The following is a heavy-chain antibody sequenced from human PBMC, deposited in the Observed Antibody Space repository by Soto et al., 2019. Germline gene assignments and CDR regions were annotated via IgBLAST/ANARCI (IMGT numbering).Heavy chain of an antibody. Sequence: GGSLRLSCAASGFTVSSIYMSWVRQTPGKGLEWVSVIYGGGNIAHTESVRGRFTISRDNAKNTLYLQMNSLRAEDTGVYYCARGGYYYDSSGYPSALDIWGQGTMVTVSS. CDR3: ARGGYYYDSSGYPSALDI. CDR1: GFTVSSIY. D-gene: IGHD3-22*01. CDR2: IYGGGNI. J-gene: IGHJ3*02. V-gene: IGHV3-53*01.